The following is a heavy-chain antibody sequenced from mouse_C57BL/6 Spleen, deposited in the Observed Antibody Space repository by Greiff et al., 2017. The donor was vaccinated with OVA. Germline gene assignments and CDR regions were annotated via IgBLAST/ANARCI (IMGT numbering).Heavy chain of an antibody. Sequence: VQLQQSGAELVRPGASVTLSCKASGYTFTDYEMHWVKQTPVHGLEWIGAIDPETGGTAYNQKFKGKAILTADKSSSTAYMELRSLTSEDSAVYYCTKSSYDYAMDYWGQGTSVTVSS. CDR2: IDPETGGT. CDR3: TKSSYDYAMDY. D-gene: IGHD1-1*01. V-gene: IGHV1-15*01. CDR1: GYTFTDYE. J-gene: IGHJ4*01.